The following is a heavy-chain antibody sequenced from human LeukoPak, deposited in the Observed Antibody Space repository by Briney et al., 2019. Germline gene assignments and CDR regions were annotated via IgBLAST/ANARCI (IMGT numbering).Heavy chain of an antibody. V-gene: IGHV3-15*01. CDR1: GFTFSNAW. J-gene: IGHJ4*02. D-gene: IGHD1-1*01. Sequence: PGGSLRLSCAASGFTFSNAWMSWVRQAPGKGLERVGRIKKKTDGETTDYAAPVKGRFTISRDDSKNTLYLEMNSPKSDDTAVYYCAAGTGTSDFDYWGQGTLVTVSS. CDR3: AAGTGTSDFDY. CDR2: IKKKTDGETT.